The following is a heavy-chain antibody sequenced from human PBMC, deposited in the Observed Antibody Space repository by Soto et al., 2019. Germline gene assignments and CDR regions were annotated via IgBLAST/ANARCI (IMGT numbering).Heavy chain of an antibody. CDR3: ARDHWSSGWLY. J-gene: IGHJ4*02. V-gene: IGHV3-30-3*01. D-gene: IGHD6-19*01. Sequence: PGGSLRLSCAASGFTFSSYAMSWVRQAPGKGLEWVAVISYDGSNTYYADSVKGRFTISRDNSKNTLYLQMNSLRAEDTAVYYCARDHWSSGWLYWGQGTLVTVSS. CDR1: GFTFSSYA. CDR2: ISYDGSNT.